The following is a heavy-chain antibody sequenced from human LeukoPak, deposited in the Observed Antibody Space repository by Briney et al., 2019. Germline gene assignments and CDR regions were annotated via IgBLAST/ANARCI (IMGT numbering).Heavy chain of an antibody. J-gene: IGHJ4*02. CDR1: GYSITSGYY. CDR3: ARNEYYDSWSGYLGYFDY. Sequence: SETLSLTCTVSGYSITSGYYWGWIRQPPGKGLEWIGSLYHSGNTYYNPSLKGRVTMSVDTSKNQFSLRLSSVTAADTAVYYCARNEYYDSWSGYLGYFDYWGQGTLVTVSS. CDR2: LYHSGNT. V-gene: IGHV4-38-2*02. D-gene: IGHD3-3*01.